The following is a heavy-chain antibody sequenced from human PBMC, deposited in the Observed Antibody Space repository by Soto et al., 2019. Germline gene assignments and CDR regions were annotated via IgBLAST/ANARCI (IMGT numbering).Heavy chain of an antibody. CDR2: ISVYNGNT. CDR1: GYTFINYD. Sequence: QVQLVQSGAEAKKPGASVKVSCKASGYTFINYDINWVRQAPGQGLEWMGWISVYNGNTKYEQKLQDRVTMTTDTSTSTVYMEVRSLRSDDTAVYYCAKWACSNIRCRSNGFDFWGQGTMVTVSS. V-gene: IGHV1-18*01. J-gene: IGHJ3*01. CDR3: AKWACSNIRCRSNGFDF. D-gene: IGHD2-2*01.